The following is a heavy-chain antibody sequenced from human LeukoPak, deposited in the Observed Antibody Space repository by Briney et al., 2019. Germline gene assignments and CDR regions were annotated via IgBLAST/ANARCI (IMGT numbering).Heavy chain of an antibody. Sequence: PGGSLRLSCAASGFTFDDYAMHWVRQAPGKGLEWVSGISWNSGSIGYADSVKGRFTISRDNAKNSLYLQMNSLRAEDTAVYYCASHWLRGYGDNNWFDPWGQGTLVTVSS. V-gene: IGHV3-9*01. CDR1: GFTFDDYA. D-gene: IGHD4-17*01. J-gene: IGHJ5*02. CDR3: ASHWLRGYGDNNWFDP. CDR2: ISWNSGSI.